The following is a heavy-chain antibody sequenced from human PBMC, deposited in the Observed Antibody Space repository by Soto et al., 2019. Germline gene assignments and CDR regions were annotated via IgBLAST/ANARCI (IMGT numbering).Heavy chain of an antibody. V-gene: IGHV3-23*01. CDR3: AKRGRITMIVVVLGPDDAFDI. Sequence: GGSLILSCAASGLTFRSYWMHWVRQAPGKGLVWVSAISSSGGSTYYADSVRGRFTISRDNSKNTLYLQMNSLRAEDTAVYYCAKRGRITMIVVVLGPDDAFDIWGQGTMVTVSS. CDR1: GLTFRSYW. CDR2: ISSSGGST. D-gene: IGHD3-22*01. J-gene: IGHJ3*02.